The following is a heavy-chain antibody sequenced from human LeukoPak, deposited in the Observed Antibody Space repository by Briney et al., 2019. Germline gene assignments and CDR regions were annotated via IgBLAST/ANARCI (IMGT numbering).Heavy chain of an antibody. V-gene: IGHV3-7*01. Sequence: GGSLRLSCAASGFIFSNYWMSWVRQAPGKGLEWVANIKQDGSTIYYVDSVKGRFTISRDNAKISLFLQMNSLGVEDTAVYYCARIGYSSSSFDYWGQGTLVTVSS. D-gene: IGHD6-6*01. J-gene: IGHJ4*02. CDR2: IKQDGSTI. CDR3: ARIGYSSSSFDY. CDR1: GFIFSNYW.